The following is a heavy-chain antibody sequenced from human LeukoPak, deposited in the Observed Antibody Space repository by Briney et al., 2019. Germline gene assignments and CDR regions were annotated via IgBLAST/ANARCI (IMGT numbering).Heavy chain of an antibody. CDR1: GFTFSNYW. V-gene: IGHV3-7*03. D-gene: IGHD5-18*01. Sequence: GGSLRLSCEGSGFTFSNYWMGWVRQAPGKGLQWVANIKTDGSEKYYVDSVKGRFTISRDNAKNSLYLQMNSLRAEDTAVYYCARDRGYSYGYGLDYWGQGTLVTVSS. J-gene: IGHJ4*02. CDR3: ARDRGYSYGYGLDY. CDR2: IKTDGSEK.